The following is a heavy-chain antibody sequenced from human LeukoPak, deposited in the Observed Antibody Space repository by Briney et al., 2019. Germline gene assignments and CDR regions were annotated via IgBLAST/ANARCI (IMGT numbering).Heavy chain of an antibody. J-gene: IGHJ6*02. V-gene: IGHV1-69*13. Sequence: SVKVSCKASGYTFTSYGISWVRQAPGQGLEWMGGIIPIFGTANYAQKFQGRVTITADESTSTAYMELSSLRSEDTAVYYCARDITPHAPTLRFLEWLPPHPSPGGGMDVWGQGTTVTVSS. CDR2: IIPIFGTA. CDR1: GYTFTSYG. D-gene: IGHD3-3*01. CDR3: ARDITPHAPTLRFLEWLPPHPSPGGGMDV.